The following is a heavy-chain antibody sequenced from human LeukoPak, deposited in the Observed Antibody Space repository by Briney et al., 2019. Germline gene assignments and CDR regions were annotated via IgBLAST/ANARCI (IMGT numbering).Heavy chain of an antibody. CDR3: ARLEDGYNLLDY. J-gene: IGHJ4*02. V-gene: IGHV4-34*01. CDR1: GGSFSGYY. Sequence: SETLSLTCAVYGGSFSGYYWSWIRQPPGKGLEWIGSIYYSGSTYYNPSLKSRVTISVDTSKNQFSLKLSSVTAADTAVYYCARLEDGYNLLDYWGQGTLVTVSS. CDR2: IYYSGST. D-gene: IGHD5-24*01.